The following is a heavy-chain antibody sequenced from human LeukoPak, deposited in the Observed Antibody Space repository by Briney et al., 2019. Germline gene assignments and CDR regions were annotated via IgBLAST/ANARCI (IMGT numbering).Heavy chain of an antibody. D-gene: IGHD1-26*01. Sequence: GSLRLSCVASGFTFDTYAMNWVRQAPRKGLDWVSVISNGGDSTYYTDSVKGRFTISRDNSKNTLYLQMNSLRVEDTAIYYCAKGPKELTDWGPGPLVTV. V-gene: IGHV3-23*01. CDR1: GFTFDTYA. CDR2: ISNGGDST. J-gene: IGHJ4*02. CDR3: AKGPKELTD.